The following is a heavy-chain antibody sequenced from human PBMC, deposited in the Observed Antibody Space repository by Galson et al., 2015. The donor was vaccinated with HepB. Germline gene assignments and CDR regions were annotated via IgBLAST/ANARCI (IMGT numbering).Heavy chain of an antibody. J-gene: IGHJ4*02. CDR2: IIPILGIA. CDR1: GGTFSSYA. D-gene: IGHD6-19*01. CDR3: AGVGIAVAAYYFDY. V-gene: IGHV1-69*04. Sequence: VKVSCKASGGTFSSYAISWVRQAPGQGLEWMGRIIPILGIANYAQKFQGRVTITADKSTSTAYMELSSLRSEDTAVYYCAGVGIAVAAYYFDYWGQGTLVTVSS.